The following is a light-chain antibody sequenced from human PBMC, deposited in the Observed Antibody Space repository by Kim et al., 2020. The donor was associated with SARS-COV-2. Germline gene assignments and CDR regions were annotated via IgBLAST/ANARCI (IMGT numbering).Light chain of an antibody. CDR2: ANT. CDR3: QSYDISLSSWV. V-gene: IGLV1-40*01. J-gene: IGLJ3*02. CDR1: SSNIGAGFD. Sequence: SVLTQPPSVSGAPGQRVTISCTGSSSNIGAGFDVHWYQQYPGAAPRRLVFANTYRSSGVPGRFSGSKSGSSGSLAITGLQAEDEADYYCQSYDISLSSWVFGGGTQLTVL.